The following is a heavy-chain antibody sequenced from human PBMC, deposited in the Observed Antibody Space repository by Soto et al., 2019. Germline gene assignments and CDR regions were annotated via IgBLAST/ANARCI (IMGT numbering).Heavy chain of an antibody. CDR1: NGSFSGYY. CDR3: ARTKCLRRHGAMDI. Sequence: QVQLHQWGAGLLKPSETLSLTCTIYNGSFSGYYWGWLRQPPGKGLEWIGHINHSGSTTYNPSLKSRVTIAVDTSENHFSLRLSSMTAADTAVYYCARTKCLRRHGAMDIWGQGTMVTISS. D-gene: IGHD1-26*01. J-gene: IGHJ3*02. CDR2: INHSGST. V-gene: IGHV4-34*01.